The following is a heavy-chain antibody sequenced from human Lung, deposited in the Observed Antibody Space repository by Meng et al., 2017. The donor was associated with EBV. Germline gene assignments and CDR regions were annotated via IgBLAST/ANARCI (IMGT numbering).Heavy chain of an antibody. V-gene: IGHV4-34*01. CDR3: ARGRRTVTNRGNWFDP. D-gene: IGHD4-17*01. CDR2: INHSGST. Sequence: QVQLHKWGAGPLKPWEPLSLTCPGYGGSFSGYYWSWIRQPPGKGLEWIGEINHSGSTNYNPSLKSRVTISVETSKNQFSLKLSSVTAADTAVYYCARGRRTVTNRGNWFDPWGQGTLVPVSS. J-gene: IGHJ5*02. CDR1: GGSFSGYY.